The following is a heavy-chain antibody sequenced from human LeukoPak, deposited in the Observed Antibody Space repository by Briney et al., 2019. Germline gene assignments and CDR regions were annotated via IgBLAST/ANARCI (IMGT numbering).Heavy chain of an antibody. Sequence: GGSLRLSCAASGFNFSSYAMHWVRQAPGQGLEYVSAISSNGGSTYYANSVKGRFTISRDNSKNTLYLQMGSLRAEDMAVYYCARGGLLPFDYWGQGTLVTVSS. D-gene: IGHD2-15*01. CDR3: ARGGLLPFDY. J-gene: IGHJ4*02. CDR2: ISSNGGST. V-gene: IGHV3-64*01. CDR1: GFNFSSYA.